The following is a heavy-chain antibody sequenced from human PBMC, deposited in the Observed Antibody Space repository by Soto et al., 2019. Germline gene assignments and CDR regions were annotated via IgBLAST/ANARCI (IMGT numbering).Heavy chain of an antibody. D-gene: IGHD3-16*01. CDR2: IDPTDSST. Sequence: LGESLKISCKGSGYNFITDWVSWVRQMPGKGLEWMGRIDPTDSSTKYSPSFEGHVTISADKSISTAYRQWSSLKASDSAVYYCAILSRASFALDVWGQGTTVTVSS. V-gene: IGHV5-10-1*01. J-gene: IGHJ6*02. CDR3: AILSRASFALDV. CDR1: GYNFITDW.